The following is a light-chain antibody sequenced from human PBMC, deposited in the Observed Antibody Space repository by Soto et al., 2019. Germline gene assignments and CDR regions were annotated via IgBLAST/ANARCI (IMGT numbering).Light chain of an antibody. V-gene: IGKV3-15*01. CDR2: GAS. CDR3: QQYFQWPPMT. J-gene: IGKJ1*01. Sequence: VASKSPATLSGTPGERATLSCRASQSVSSSYLAWYQQKPGQAPRLLIYGASTRATGIPARFRGSGSGTEFTLTISSRRSEDSAFYYCQQYFQWPPMTFARGTKVDI. CDR1: QSVSSSY.